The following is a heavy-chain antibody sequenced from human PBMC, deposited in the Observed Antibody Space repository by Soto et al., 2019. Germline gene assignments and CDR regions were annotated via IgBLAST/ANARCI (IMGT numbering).Heavy chain of an antibody. V-gene: IGHV3-48*03. CDR2: ISTRGSVI. J-gene: IGHJ5*01. Sequence: GGSLRLSCAASGFSFSSYEMNWVRQAPGKGLEWISYISTRGSVIHYADSVKGRFTISRDNAKNSLYLQMNSLRAEDTAVYYCARLRWFDSWGQGALVTVSS. CDR3: ARLRWFDS. CDR1: GFSFSSYE. D-gene: IGHD3-10*01.